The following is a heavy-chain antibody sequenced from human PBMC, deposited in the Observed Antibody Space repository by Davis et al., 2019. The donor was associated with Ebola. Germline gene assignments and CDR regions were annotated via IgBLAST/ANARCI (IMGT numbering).Heavy chain of an antibody. CDR2: ICYDGSNK. CDR1: GFTFSSHG. CDR3: AREGAAAGMDIDY. V-gene: IGHV3-33*01. Sequence: GESLKISCAASGFTFSSHGMHWVRQAPGKGLERVAVICYDGSNKYYADSVKGRFTISRDNSKNTLYLQMNSLRAEDTAVYYCAREGAAAGMDIDYWGQGTLVTVSS. D-gene: IGHD6-13*01. J-gene: IGHJ4*02.